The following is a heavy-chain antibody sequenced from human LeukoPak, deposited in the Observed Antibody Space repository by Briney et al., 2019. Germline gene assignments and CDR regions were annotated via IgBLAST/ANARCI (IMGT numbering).Heavy chain of an antibody. Sequence: SETLSLTCTVSGGSISSGSYYWSWLRQPAGRGLEWIGHIYTSGSTNYNPSLKSRVTISVDTSKNQFSLKLSSVTAADTAVYYCARAPAIVVVPAANYYYYGMDVWGQGTTVTASS. CDR2: IYTSGST. CDR3: ARAPAIVVVPAANYYYYGMDV. D-gene: IGHD2-2*01. V-gene: IGHV4-61*09. J-gene: IGHJ6*02. CDR1: GGSISSGSYY.